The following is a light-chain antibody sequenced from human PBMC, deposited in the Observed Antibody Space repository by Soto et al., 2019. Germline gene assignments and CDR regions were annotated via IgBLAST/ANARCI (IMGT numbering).Light chain of an antibody. CDR2: EVS. V-gene: IGLV2-8*01. J-gene: IGLJ1*01. CDR3: SSYAGSNNFV. Sequence: QSAPTQPASVSGSPGQSITISCTGTSSDVGSYNLVSWYQQHPGKAPKLMIYEVSKRPSGVPDRFSGSKSGNTASLTVSGLQAEDEADYYCSSYAGSNNFVFGTGTKLTVL. CDR1: SSDVGSYNL.